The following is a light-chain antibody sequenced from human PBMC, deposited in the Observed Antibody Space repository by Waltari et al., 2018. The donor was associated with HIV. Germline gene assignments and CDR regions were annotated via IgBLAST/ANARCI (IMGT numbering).Light chain of an antibody. CDR3: AAWDDSLSGLWV. Sequence: QSVLTQPPSASGTPGQRVAIPCSGSSSNIGRNYVYWYQPLPGPAPKLRIYRKNQRPSGVPDRCAGSKSGTSASLAISGLRSEDEAEYYWAAWDDSLSGLWVFGGGTKLTVL. CDR1: SSNIGRNY. V-gene: IGLV1-47*01. J-gene: IGLJ3*02. CDR2: RKN.